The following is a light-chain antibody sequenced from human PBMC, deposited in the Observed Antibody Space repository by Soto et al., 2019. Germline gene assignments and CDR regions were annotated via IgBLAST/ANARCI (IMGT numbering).Light chain of an antibody. CDR3: QQRSNWPPGT. CDR2: ATS. J-gene: IGKJ5*01. V-gene: IGKV1-27*01. CDR1: QGIAPY. Sequence: DVQMTQSPSSLSAFVGDRVTITCRASQGIAPYLAWFQQKPGKVPKLLIYATSTLQSGVPSRFSGSGSGTDFTLTISSLEPEDFAVYYCQQRSNWPPGTFGQGTRLEIK.